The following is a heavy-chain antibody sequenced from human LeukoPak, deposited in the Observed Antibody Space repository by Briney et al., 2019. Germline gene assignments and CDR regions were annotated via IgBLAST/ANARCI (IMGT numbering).Heavy chain of an antibody. Sequence: GGALRLSCAASGFTFSSYAMSWVRQAPGKGLEWVSAISGGGASTYYADSVKGRFTISRDNSKNTLYLQMSSLRAEDTAVYYCAKDSSTSCYFDCWGQGTLVTVSS. CDR1: GFTFSSYA. CDR2: ISGGGAST. CDR3: AKDSSTSCYFDC. J-gene: IGHJ4*02. D-gene: IGHD2-2*01. V-gene: IGHV3-23*01.